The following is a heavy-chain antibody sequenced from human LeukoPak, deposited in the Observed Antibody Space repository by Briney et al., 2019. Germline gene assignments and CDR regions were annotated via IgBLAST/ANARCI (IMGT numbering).Heavy chain of an antibody. CDR2: ISSSSSYI. CDR3: ARLKAAAGTA. J-gene: IGHJ5*02. V-gene: IGHV3-21*01. Sequence: GGSLRFSCAASGFTFSSYSMNWVRQAPGKGLEWVSSISSSSSYIYYADSVKGRFTISRDNAKNSLYLQMNSLRAEDTAVYYCARLKAAAGTAWGQGTLVTVSS. CDR1: GFTFSSYS. D-gene: IGHD6-13*01.